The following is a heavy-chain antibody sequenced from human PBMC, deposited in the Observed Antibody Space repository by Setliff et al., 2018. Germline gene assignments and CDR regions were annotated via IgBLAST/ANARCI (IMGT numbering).Heavy chain of an antibody. Sequence: PSETLSLTCTVSDDSFTSSRYYWGWIRQAPGSGLEWIGSISYSGTPHYNASVESRVTISIDTSRNQFSLELRSVTAADTAAYYCARSLGSGTYWGSRPYYSDYWGQGTLVTVSS. J-gene: IGHJ4*02. D-gene: IGHD3-10*01. CDR1: DDSFTSSRYY. V-gene: IGHV4-39*01. CDR3: ARSLGSGTYWGSRPYYSDY. CDR2: ISYSGTP.